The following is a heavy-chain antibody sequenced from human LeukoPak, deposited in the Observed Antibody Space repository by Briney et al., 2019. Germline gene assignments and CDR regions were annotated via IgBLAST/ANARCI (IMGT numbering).Heavy chain of an antibody. CDR3: ALLLPEDGSSWSGYFDY. CDR1: GGTFSSYA. Sequence: ASVKVSCKASGGTFSSYAISWVRQAPGQGLEWMGGIIPIFGTANYAQKFQGRVTITTDESTSTAYMELSSLRSEDTAVYYCALLLPEDGSSWSGYFDYWGQGTLVTVSS. V-gene: IGHV1-69*05. J-gene: IGHJ4*02. D-gene: IGHD6-13*01. CDR2: IIPIFGTA.